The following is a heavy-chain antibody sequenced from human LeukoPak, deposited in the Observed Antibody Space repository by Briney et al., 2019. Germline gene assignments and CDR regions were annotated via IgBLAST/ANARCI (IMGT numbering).Heavy chain of an antibody. Sequence: SETLSLTCAVYGGSFSGYYWSWIRQPPGKGLEWIGEINHSGSTNYNPSLKSRVTISVDTSKNQFSLKLSSVTAADTAVYYCARHRYSSSSSYYYYYMDVWGKGTTVTVSS. CDR1: GGSFSGYY. J-gene: IGHJ6*03. CDR2: INHSGST. D-gene: IGHD6-6*01. CDR3: ARHRYSSSSSYYYYYMDV. V-gene: IGHV4-34*01.